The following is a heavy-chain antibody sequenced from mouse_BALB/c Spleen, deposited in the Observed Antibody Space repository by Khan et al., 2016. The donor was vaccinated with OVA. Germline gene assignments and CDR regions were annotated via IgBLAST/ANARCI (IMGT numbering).Heavy chain of an antibody. J-gene: IGHJ2*01. V-gene: IGHV14-3*02. CDR2: IDPANGNT. D-gene: IGHD1-2*01. CDR3: ARTNSYGYVNY. Sequence: EVQLKESGAELVKPGASVKLSCTASGFNIKDTYMHWVKQRPEQGLEWIGRIDPANGNTKYDPKFQGKATITADTSSNTAYLQLSSLTSEDTAVYSCARTNSYGYVNYWGQGTTLTVSS. CDR1: GFNIKDTY.